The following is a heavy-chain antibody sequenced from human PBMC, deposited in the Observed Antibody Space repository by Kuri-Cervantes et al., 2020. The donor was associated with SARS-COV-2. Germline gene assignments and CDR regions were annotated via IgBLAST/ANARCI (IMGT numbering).Heavy chain of an antibody. CDR3: ARVGANVIRPENWFDP. Sequence: SVKVSCKASGGTFSSYAISWVRQAPGQGLEWMGGIIPIFGTANYAQKFQGRVTITADESTSTAYMELSSLRPEDTAVYYCARVGANVIRPENWFDPWGQGTLVTVS. J-gene: IGHJ5*02. D-gene: IGHD1-26*01. CDR2: IIPIFGTA. CDR1: GGTFSSYA. V-gene: IGHV1-69*13.